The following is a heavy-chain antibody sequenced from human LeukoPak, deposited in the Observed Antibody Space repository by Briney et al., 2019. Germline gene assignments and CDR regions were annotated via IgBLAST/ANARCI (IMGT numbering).Heavy chain of an antibody. CDR2: ISAYNGNT. D-gene: IGHD3-10*01. V-gene: IGHV1-18*04. J-gene: IGHJ6*04. Sequence: ASVKVSCKASGYTFTSYGISWVRQAPGQGLEWMGWISAYNGNTNYAQKLQGRVTMTTDTSTSTAYMELRSLRSDDTAVYYCARVPIYYGSGSYGMDVWGKGTTVTVSS. CDR3: ARVPIYYGSGSYGMDV. CDR1: GYTFTSYG.